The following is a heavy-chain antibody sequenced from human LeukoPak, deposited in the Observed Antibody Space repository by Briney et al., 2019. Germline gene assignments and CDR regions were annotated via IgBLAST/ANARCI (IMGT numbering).Heavy chain of an antibody. D-gene: IGHD3-10*01. CDR3: AIVYYYGSGEDYFDY. CDR2: ISGSGGST. Sequence: GGSLRLSCAASGFTFSNYAMSWVRQAPGKGLEWVSAISGSGGSTYYADSVKGRFTISRDNSKNTLYLQMNSLIAEDTAVYYCAIVYYYGSGEDYFDYWGQGTLVTVSS. V-gene: IGHV3-23*01. J-gene: IGHJ4*02. CDR1: GFTFSNYA.